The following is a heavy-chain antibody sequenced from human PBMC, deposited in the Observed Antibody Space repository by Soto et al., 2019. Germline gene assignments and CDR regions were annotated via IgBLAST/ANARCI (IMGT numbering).Heavy chain of an antibody. CDR3: ARNGGRGMKDAFDI. D-gene: IGHD2-15*01. CDR2: IYPGDSDT. V-gene: IGHV5-51*01. Sequence: PGESLKISCKGSGYTFTSYWIGWVRQMPGNGLEWMGIIYPGDSDTKYSPTFEGQVTISVDKFISTAYLQWSSLKAPGTAMYYCARNGGRGMKDAFDIWGQGTMVTVSS. J-gene: IGHJ3*02. CDR1: GYTFTSYW.